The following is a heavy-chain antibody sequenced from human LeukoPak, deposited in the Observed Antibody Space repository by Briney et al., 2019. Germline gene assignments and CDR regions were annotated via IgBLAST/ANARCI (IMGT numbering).Heavy chain of an antibody. Sequence: SVKVSCKASGGSFSSYAISWVRQAPGQGLEWMGGILPIVNTADYAQKFQGRVTITADESTSTAYMDLSSLRSEDTAVYYCARGGFTAMAPYYYWGQGTLVTVSS. CDR2: ILPIVNTA. CDR1: GGSFSSYA. J-gene: IGHJ4*02. V-gene: IGHV1-69*13. D-gene: IGHD5-18*01. CDR3: ARGGFTAMAPYYY.